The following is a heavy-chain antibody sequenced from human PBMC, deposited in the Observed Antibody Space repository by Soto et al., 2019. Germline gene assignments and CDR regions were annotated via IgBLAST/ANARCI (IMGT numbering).Heavy chain of an antibody. D-gene: IGHD6-13*01. Sequence: TGGSLRLSCAASGFTFSSYWTSWVRQAPGKGLEWVANIKQDGSEKYYVDSVKGRFTISRDNAKNSLYLQMNSLRAEDTAVYYCARDAYSSSWYDYYYYYMDVWGKGTTVTVSS. CDR2: IKQDGSEK. V-gene: IGHV3-7*01. J-gene: IGHJ6*03. CDR1: GFTFSSYW. CDR3: ARDAYSSSWYDYYYYYMDV.